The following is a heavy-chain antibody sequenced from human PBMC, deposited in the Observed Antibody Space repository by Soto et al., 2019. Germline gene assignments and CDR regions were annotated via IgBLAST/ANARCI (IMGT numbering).Heavy chain of an antibody. D-gene: IGHD3-10*01. CDR1: GDSITSGGYY. J-gene: IGHJ6*02. Sequence: SETLSLTCTVSGDSITSGGYYWSWLRQPPGKGLEWIGYIYHSGGASYNPSLRGRAVISIDTSKNQFSLRLNAVTAADTATYYCARDYYGAGSQYYYYGMEVWGQGTKVTVYS. V-gene: IGHV4-31*03. CDR2: IYHSGGA. CDR3: ARDYYGAGSQYYYYGMEV.